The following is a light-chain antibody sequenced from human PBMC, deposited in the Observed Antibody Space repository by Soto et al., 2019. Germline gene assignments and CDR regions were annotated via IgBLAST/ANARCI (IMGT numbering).Light chain of an antibody. V-gene: IGLV2-11*01. CDR2: DVS. Sequence: QSALTQPRSVSGSPGQSVTISCTGTSNNVGRYNYVSWYKQHPGKAPKLMIYDVSKRPSGVPDRFSGSKSANTASLTISGLQAEDEADYYCCSYAGSFTGVFGGGTKLTVL. J-gene: IGLJ3*02. CDR3: CSYAGSFTGV. CDR1: SNNVGRYNY.